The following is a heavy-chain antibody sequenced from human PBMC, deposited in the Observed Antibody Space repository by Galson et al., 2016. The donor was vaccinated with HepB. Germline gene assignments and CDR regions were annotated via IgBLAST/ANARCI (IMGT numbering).Heavy chain of an antibody. D-gene: IGHD6-6*01. CDR3: ARKDGEAAQNYYYHYYGMDV. CDR1: GYNFKTYG. J-gene: IGHJ6*02. CDR2: XGPYSAXT. Sequence: SVKVSCKASGYNFKTYGISWXRQAXXQGLXXMGXXGPYSAXTNYXQNXXGRVTMTTDTSTSTAXMELGSLRSEDTAVYYCARKDGEAAQNYYYHYYGMDVWGRGTTVSVSS. V-gene: IGHV1-18*01.